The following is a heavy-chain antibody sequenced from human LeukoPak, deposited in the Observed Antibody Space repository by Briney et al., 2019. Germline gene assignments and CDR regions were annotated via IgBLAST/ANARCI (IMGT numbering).Heavy chain of an antibody. J-gene: IGHJ5*02. V-gene: IGHV4-39*01. CDR2: VYYSGST. CDR1: GGSISSYY. Sequence: PSETLSLTCTVSGGSISSYYWGWIRQPPGKGLEWIGSVYYSGSTYYNPSLKSRVTISVDTSKNQFSLKLSSVTAADTAVYYCARHKWELRTDWFDPWGQGTLVTVSS. D-gene: IGHD1-26*01. CDR3: ARHKWELRTDWFDP.